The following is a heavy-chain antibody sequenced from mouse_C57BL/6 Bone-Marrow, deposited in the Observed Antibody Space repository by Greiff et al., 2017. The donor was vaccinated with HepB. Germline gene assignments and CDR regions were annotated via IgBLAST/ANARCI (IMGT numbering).Heavy chain of an antibody. CDR3: ARGAADDYDGRYFDV. J-gene: IGHJ1*03. V-gene: IGHV5-4*01. CDR1: GFTFSSYA. Sequence: EVQVVESGGGLVKPGGSLKLSCAASGFTFSSYAMSWVRQTPEKRLEWVATISDGGSYTYYPDNVKGRFTISRDNAKNNLYLQMSHLKSEDTAMYYCARGAADDYDGRYFDVWGTGTTVTVSS. D-gene: IGHD2-4*01. CDR2: ISDGGSYT.